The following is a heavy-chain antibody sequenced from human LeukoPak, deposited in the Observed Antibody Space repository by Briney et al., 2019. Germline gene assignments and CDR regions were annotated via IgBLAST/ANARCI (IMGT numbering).Heavy chain of an antibody. CDR3: ARKLRATVTAYLSDFDY. CDR2: ISSSSSYI. Sequence: GGSLRLSCAASGFTFSSYSMNWVRQAPGKGLEWVSSISSSSSYIYYADSVKGRFTISRDDAKHSLYLQMDSLRAEDTAVYYCARKLRATVTAYLSDFDYWGQGTLVTVSS. D-gene: IGHD2-21*02. V-gene: IGHV3-21*01. J-gene: IGHJ4*02. CDR1: GFTFSSYS.